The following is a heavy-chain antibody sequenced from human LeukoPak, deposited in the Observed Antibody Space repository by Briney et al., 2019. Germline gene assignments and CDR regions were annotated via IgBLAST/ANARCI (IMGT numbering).Heavy chain of an antibody. Sequence: PGGSLRLSCAASGFTFSSYGMHWVRQAPGKGLESVAVIWYDGSNKYYADSVKARFTISRDNSKNTLYLQMNSLRAEDTAVYYCARGGEYGDYGMDVWGQGTTVTVSS. CDR1: GFTFSSYG. D-gene: IGHD3-16*01. V-gene: IGHV3-33*08. CDR2: IWYDGSNK. J-gene: IGHJ6*02. CDR3: ARGGEYGDYGMDV.